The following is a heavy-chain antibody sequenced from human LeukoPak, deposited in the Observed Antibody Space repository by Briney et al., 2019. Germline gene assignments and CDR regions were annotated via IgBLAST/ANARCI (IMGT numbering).Heavy chain of an antibody. D-gene: IGHD2-2*01. CDR2: ISAYNVNA. CDR1: GYTFTSYG. CDR3: ASWAGYCSSNNCYATSLDY. Sequence: ASVKVSCKASGYTFTSYGISWVRQAPGQGLGWMGWISAYNVNANFAQKLQGRVTMTTDTSTNTAYMELRSLRSDDTAVYYCASWAGYCSSNNCYATSLDYWGQGTLVTVSS. V-gene: IGHV1-18*01. J-gene: IGHJ4*02.